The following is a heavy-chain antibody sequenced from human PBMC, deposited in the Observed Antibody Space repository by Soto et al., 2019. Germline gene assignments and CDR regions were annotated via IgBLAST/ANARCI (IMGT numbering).Heavy chain of an antibody. Sequence: WTWIRQSPGKGLEWIGYIHHSGSILYNPSLKSRVTISVDTSKNQFSLHLTSVTAADMAVYFCAREDDGGDSLDVWGQGTTVTVSS. V-gene: IGHV4-30-4*08. J-gene: IGHJ6*02. D-gene: IGHD2-21*02. CDR2: IHHSGSI. CDR3: AREDDGGDSLDV.